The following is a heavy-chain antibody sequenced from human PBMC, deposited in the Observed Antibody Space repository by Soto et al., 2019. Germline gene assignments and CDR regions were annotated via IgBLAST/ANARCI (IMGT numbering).Heavy chain of an antibody. CDR1: GFTFSSYA. CDR3: ARGPSSLTRFDY. Sequence: GSLRLSCGASGFTFSSYAMHWVRQAPGKGLEWVAVISYDGSNKYYADSVKGRSTISRDNSKNTLYVQMNSLRAEDTAVYYCARGPSSLTRFDYWGQGTLVTVSS. CDR2: ISYDGSNK. V-gene: IGHV3-30-3*01. J-gene: IGHJ4*02. D-gene: IGHD2-2*01.